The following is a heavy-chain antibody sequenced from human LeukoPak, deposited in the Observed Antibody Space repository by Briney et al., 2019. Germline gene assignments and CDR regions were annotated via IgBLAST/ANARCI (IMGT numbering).Heavy chain of an antibody. CDR3: ARIGGGGMGYDSSGYYLPDY. J-gene: IGHJ4*02. Sequence: SETLSLTCTVSGGSISSYYWSWIRQPPGKGLEWIGYIYYSGSTNYNPSLKSRVTISVDTSKNQFSLKLSSVTAADTAVYYCARIGGGGMGYDSSGYYLPDYWGQGTLVTVSS. D-gene: IGHD3-22*01. CDR1: GGSISSYY. V-gene: IGHV4-59*01. CDR2: IYYSGST.